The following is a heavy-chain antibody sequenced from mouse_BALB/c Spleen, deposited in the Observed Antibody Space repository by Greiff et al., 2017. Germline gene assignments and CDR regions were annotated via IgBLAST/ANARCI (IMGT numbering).Heavy chain of an antibody. J-gene: IGHJ2*01. CDR1: GFTFSSYA. CDR2: ISSGGST. D-gene: IGHD2-3*01. V-gene: IGHV5-6-5*01. CDR3: ARGSYDGYYDY. Sequence: EVMLVESGGGLVKPGGSLKLSCAASGFTFSSYAMSWVRQTPEQRLEWVASISSGGSTYYPDSVKGRFTISRDNARNILYLQMSSLRSEDTAMYYCARGSYDGYYDYWGQGTTLTVSS.